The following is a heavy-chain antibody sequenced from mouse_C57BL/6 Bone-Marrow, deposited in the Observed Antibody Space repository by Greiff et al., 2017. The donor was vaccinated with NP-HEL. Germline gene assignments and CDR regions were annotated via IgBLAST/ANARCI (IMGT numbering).Heavy chain of an antibody. Sequence: QVQLQQPGAELVKPGASVKLSCKASGYTFTSYWMHWVKQRPGQGLEWIGMIHPNSGSTNYNEKFKSKATLTVDKSSSTAYMQLSSLTSEDSAVYYCARNYYYGSSFPVAYWGQGTLVTVSA. J-gene: IGHJ3*01. CDR1: GYTFTSYW. D-gene: IGHD1-1*01. V-gene: IGHV1-64*01. CDR2: IHPNSGST. CDR3: ARNYYYGSSFPVAY.